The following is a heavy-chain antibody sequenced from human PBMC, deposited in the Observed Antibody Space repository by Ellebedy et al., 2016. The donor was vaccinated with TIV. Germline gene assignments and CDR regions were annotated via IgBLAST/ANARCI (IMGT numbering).Heavy chain of an antibody. CDR3: GRAMDV. CDR2: IKQDESVK. Sequence: GESLKISXAASGFTFSTYWMSWVRQAPGRGLEWVANIKQDESVKYYVDSVKGRFTISRDNAKNSLYLQMNSLRVEDTAVYYCGRAMDVWGKGTTVTVSS. V-gene: IGHV3-7*01. J-gene: IGHJ6*04. CDR1: GFTFSTYW.